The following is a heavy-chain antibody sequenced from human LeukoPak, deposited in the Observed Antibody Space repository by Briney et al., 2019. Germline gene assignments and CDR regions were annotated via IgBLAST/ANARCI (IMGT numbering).Heavy chain of an antibody. Sequence: GGSLRLSCAASGFTFSSYAMSWVRQAPGKGLEWVSAISDSGGSTYYADSVKGRFTISRDNSKNTLYLQMNSLRAEDTAVYYCAKDSMIGDYYDSSGSDAFDIWGQGTMVTVSS. V-gene: IGHV3-23*01. D-gene: IGHD3-22*01. J-gene: IGHJ3*02. CDR1: GFTFSSYA. CDR3: AKDSMIGDYYDSSGSDAFDI. CDR2: ISDSGGST.